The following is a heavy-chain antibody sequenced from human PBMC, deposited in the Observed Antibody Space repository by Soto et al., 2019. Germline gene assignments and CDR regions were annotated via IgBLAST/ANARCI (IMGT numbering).Heavy chain of an antibody. Sequence: EVQLVESGGGLVQPGGSLRLSCEASGLTFNNYWMHWVRQAPGKGLMWVARISDDGSTTTYADSVKGRFTISRDNAKNSLFLQMNSLRADDTAVYYCDSSRDYKFAYWGQGTLVTVSS. J-gene: IGHJ4*02. CDR1: GLTFNNYW. CDR3: DSSRDYKFAY. V-gene: IGHV3-74*01. CDR2: ISDDGSTT. D-gene: IGHD4-17*01.